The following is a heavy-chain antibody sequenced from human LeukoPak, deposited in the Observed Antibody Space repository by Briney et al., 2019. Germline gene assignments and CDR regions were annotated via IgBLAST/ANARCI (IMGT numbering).Heavy chain of an antibody. J-gene: IGHJ4*02. CDR2: INQDGSEK. CDR3: AKDGTVPGQAGRTTTKKYFDY. V-gene: IGHV3-7*01. CDR1: GFTFSTYW. Sequence: GGSLRLSRAASGFTFSTYWMSWVRQAPGKGLEWVANINQDGSEKYYVDSVKGRFTISRDNSKNTLYLQVNSLRTEDTAVYYCAKDGTVPGQAGRTTTKKYFDYWGQGTLVTVSS. D-gene: IGHD6-19*01.